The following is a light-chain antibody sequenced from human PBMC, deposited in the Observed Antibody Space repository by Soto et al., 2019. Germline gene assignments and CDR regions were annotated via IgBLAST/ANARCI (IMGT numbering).Light chain of an antibody. CDR3: CSFTTTTWV. CDR2: EVS. Sequence: QSVLTQPASVSGSPGQSITISCTGTSSDIGGYNWVSWYQQHPGKAPKLIIFEVSYRPSGVSNRFSGSKSGNTASLTISGLQDEDEADYYCCSFTTTTWVFGGGTKVTVL. J-gene: IGLJ3*02. V-gene: IGLV2-14*01. CDR1: SSDIGGYNW.